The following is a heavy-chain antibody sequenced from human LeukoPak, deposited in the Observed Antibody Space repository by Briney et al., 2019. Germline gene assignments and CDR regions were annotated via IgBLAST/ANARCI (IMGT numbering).Heavy chain of an antibody. CDR1: GGSISNYY. J-gene: IGHJ3*02. CDR2: IYYSGST. Sequence: PSETLFLTCTVPGGSISNYYWSWIRQPPGKGLEWIGYIYYSGSTNYNPSLMSRVTISVDTSKTQFSLKLSSVTAADTAVYYCARYRNEALFTFDIWGQGTMVTVSS. CDR3: ARYRNEALFTFDI. V-gene: IGHV4-59*01. D-gene: IGHD1-14*01.